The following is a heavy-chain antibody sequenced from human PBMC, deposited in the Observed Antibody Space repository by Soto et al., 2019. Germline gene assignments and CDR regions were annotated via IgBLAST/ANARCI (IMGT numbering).Heavy chain of an antibody. J-gene: IGHJ4*02. CDR3: ARGEQQLVHDY. D-gene: IGHD6-13*01. Sequence: GASVEPCSKARGDTKASKYMRWVRQAPGQGLEWMGIINPSGGSTSYAQKFQGRVTMTRDTPTSTVYMELSSLRSEDTAVYYCARGEQQLVHDYWGQGTLVSVSS. V-gene: IGHV1-46*01. CDR1: GDTKASKY. CDR2: INPSGGST.